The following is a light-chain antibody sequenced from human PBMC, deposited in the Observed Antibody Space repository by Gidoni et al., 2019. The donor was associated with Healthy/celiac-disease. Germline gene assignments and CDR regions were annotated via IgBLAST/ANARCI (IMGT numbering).Light chain of an antibody. CDR1: QGSSSY. CDR2: AAS. V-gene: IGKV1-8*01. J-gene: IGKJ4*01. CDR3: QQYYSYPLT. Sequence: AIRVTQSPSSFSASTGDRVTITCRASQGSSSYLAWYQQKPGKAPKLLIYAASTLQSGVPSRFSGSGSGTDFTLTISCLQSEDFATYYCQQYYSYPLTFGGXTKVEI.